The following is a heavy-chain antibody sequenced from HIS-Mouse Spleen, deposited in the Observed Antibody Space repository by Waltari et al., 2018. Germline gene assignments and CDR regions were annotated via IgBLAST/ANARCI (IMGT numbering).Heavy chain of an antibody. D-gene: IGHD6-13*01. J-gene: IGHJ2*01. V-gene: IGHV4-39*07. Sequence: QLQLQESGPGLVKPSETLSLTCTVSGGSIRSSSYYWGWIRQPPGKGLEWIGSIYYSGSTYYNPSLKSRVTISVDTSKNQFSLKLSSVTAADTAVYYCAREIPYSSSWYDWYFDLWSRGTLVTVSS. CDR2: IYYSGST. CDR1: GGSIRSSSYY. CDR3: AREIPYSSSWYDWYFDL.